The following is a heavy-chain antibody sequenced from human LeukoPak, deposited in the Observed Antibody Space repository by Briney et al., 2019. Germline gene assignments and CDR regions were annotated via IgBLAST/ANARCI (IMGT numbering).Heavy chain of an antibody. CDR2: ISHIGST. CDR1: GGSFTTHY. Sequence: SETLSLTRTVSGGSFTTHYWSWIRQPPGKGLEWIGYISHIGSTNYNPSLKSRVTISIDTSKNEVSLMLTSVTAADTAVYYCASDSISMNAFDAWGQGTMVTVSS. CDR3: ASDSISMNAFDA. V-gene: IGHV4-59*11. J-gene: IGHJ3*01. D-gene: IGHD3-22*01.